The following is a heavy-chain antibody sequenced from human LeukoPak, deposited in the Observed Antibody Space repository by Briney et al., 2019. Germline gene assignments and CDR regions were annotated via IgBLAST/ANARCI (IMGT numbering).Heavy chain of an antibody. V-gene: IGHV3-7*02. Sequence: PGGSLRLSCAASGFTFSSYWMSWVRQAPGKGLEWVANIKQDGSEKYYVDSVKGRFTISRDDGQNSLSLHMNSVRAEDTAVYYCGYTNNFYHWGQGALVVVSA. CDR3: GYTNNFYH. CDR2: IKQDGSEK. D-gene: IGHD3-16*02. CDR1: GFTFSSYW. J-gene: IGHJ4*02.